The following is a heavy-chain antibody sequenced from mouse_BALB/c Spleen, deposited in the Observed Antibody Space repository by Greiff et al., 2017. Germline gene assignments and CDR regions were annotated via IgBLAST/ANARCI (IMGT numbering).Heavy chain of an antibody. V-gene: IGHV5-6*01. Sequence: EVKLVESGGDLVKPGGSLKLSCAASGFTFSSYGMSWVRQTPDKRLEWVATISSGGSYTYYPDSVKGRFTISRDNAKNTLYLQMSSLKSEDTAMYYCARSITTARYFDVWGAGTTVTVSS. J-gene: IGHJ1*01. CDR1: GFTFSSYG. D-gene: IGHD1-2*01. CDR3: ARSITTARYFDV. CDR2: ISSGGSYT.